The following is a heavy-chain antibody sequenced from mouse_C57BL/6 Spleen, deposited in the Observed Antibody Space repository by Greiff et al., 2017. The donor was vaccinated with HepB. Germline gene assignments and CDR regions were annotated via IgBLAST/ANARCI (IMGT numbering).Heavy chain of an antibody. CDR2: IYPGSGST. V-gene: IGHV1-55*01. CDR3: ASAYYSKGVRGYYAMDY. CDR1: GYTFTSYW. D-gene: IGHD2-5*01. J-gene: IGHJ4*01. Sequence: QVQLQQPGAELVKPGASVKMSCKASGYTFTSYWITWVKQRPGQGLEWIGDIYPGSGSTNYNEKFKSKATLTVDTSSSTAYMQLSSLTSEDSAVYYCASAYYSKGVRGYYAMDYWGQGTSVTVSS.